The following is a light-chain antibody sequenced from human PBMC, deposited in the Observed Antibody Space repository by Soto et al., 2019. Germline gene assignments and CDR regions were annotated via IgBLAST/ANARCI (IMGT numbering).Light chain of an antibody. CDR1: QRITKY. CDR3: QQSDSATPA. J-gene: IGKJ2*01. V-gene: IGKV1-39*01. Sequence: DIQMTQSPSSLAASIGDRVTITCRASQRITKYLNWYQQKPGNAPKLLIYAASSLHSGVPSRFSGSGSGTDCTLPISNLQPEDFASYYCQQSDSATPAFGQGTKLEIK. CDR2: AAS.